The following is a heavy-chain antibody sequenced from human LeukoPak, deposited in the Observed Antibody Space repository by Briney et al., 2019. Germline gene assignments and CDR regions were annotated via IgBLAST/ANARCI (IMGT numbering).Heavy chain of an antibody. D-gene: IGHD6-19*01. Sequence: SGGSLRLSCAASGFTFSSYWMTWVRQAPGKGLEWVSAISGSGGSTYYADSVKGRFTISRDNSKNTLYLQMNSLRAEDTAVYCCANARYSSGWGNYFDYWGQGTLVTVSS. J-gene: IGHJ4*02. V-gene: IGHV3-23*01. CDR2: ISGSGGST. CDR1: GFTFSSYW. CDR3: ANARYSSGWGNYFDY.